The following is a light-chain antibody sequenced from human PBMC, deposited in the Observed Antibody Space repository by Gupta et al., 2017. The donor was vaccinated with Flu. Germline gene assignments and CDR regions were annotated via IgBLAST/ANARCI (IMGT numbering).Light chain of an antibody. CDR1: QNVYKY. V-gene: IGKV3-11*01. CDR3: RQRNTWPRT. CDR2: DAS. J-gene: IGKJ1*01. Sequence: PATLALSPGEGATLSCRASQNVYKYLSWYQQKPGQAPRLLIYDASTRATGIPPRFSGSGSGTDFTLTVSNLEPEDFAVYYCRQRNTWPRTFGQGTRVEIK.